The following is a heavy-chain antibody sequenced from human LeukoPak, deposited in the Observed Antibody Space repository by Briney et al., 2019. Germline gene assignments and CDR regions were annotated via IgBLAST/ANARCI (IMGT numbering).Heavy chain of an antibody. CDR3: ARWSYSSDWYFGTFDI. V-gene: IGHV1-18*01. CDR1: GYTFSGYG. CDR2: ISTYDGNT. J-gene: IGHJ3*02. Sequence: GASVKVSCKASGYTFSGYGISWVRQAPGQGLEWMGWISTYDGNTNYAQNLQGRVTMTTDTSTRTAYMELRSLRSGDTAVYYCARWSYSSDWYFGTFDIWGQGTTVTISS. D-gene: IGHD6-19*01.